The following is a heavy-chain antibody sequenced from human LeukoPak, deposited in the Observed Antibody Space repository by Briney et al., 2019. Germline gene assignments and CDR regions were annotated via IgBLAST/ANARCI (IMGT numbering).Heavy chain of an antibody. V-gene: IGHV3-30*18. CDR1: GFTFSSYG. CDR3: AKEMGYCSSTSCPGMDV. D-gene: IGHD2-2*01. CDR2: ISYDGSNK. J-gene: IGHJ6*04. Sequence: GGSLRLSCAASGFTFSSYGMHWVRQAPGKGLEWVAFISYDGSNKYYADSVKGRFTISRDNSKNTLYLQMNRLRAEDTAVYYCAKEMGYCSSTSCPGMDVWGKGTTVTVSS.